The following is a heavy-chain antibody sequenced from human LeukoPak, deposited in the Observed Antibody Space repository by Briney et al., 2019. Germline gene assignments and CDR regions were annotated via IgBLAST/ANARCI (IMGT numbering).Heavy chain of an antibody. V-gene: IGHV1-69*13. CDR2: IIPIFGTA. CDR3: ARRSLGGSGSYYNVPYFDY. J-gene: IGHJ4*02. Sequence: SVKVSCKASGGTFSSYAISWVRQAPGQGLEWMGGIIPIFGTANYAQKFQGRVTITADESTSTAYMELSSLRSEDTAVYYCARRSLGGSGSYYNVPYFDYWGQGTPVTVSS. CDR1: GGTFSSYA. D-gene: IGHD3-10*01.